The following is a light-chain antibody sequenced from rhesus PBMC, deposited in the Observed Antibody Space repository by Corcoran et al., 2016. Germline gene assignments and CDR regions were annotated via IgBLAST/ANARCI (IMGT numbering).Light chain of an antibody. J-gene: IGKJ4*01. CDR1: ENVNNY. V-gene: IGKV1-74*01. CDR2: KAT. CDR3: QHSYGTPLT. Sequence: DIQMTQSPSSLSASVGDRVTITCRASENVNNYLHWSQQKPGKPPKLLSYKATTLQRGVPSRFSGSGTGTDFTLTISSLQPEDIATYYCQHSYGTPLTFGGGTKVELK.